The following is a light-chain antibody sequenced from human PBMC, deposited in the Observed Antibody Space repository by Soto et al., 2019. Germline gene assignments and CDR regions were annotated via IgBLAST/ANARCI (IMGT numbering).Light chain of an antibody. V-gene: IGKV1-5*03. CDR1: QSISSW. CDR3: QRYNSYWT. J-gene: IGKJ1*01. CDR2: KAS. Sequence: DIKMTQYPSTLSASVGDRVTSTCLASQSISSWLAWYQQKPGKDTKLLIYKASSLESGVPSRFSGSGSGTELTLTISSLQPYDFASYYCQRYNSYWTFGQGTKVEIK.